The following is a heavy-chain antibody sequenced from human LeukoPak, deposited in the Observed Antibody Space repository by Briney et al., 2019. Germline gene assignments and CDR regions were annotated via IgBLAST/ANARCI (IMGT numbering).Heavy chain of an antibody. CDR2: IYYRGST. CDR3: AILGTGSS. CDR1: GGSISSSTYY. J-gene: IGHJ5*02. Sequence: SETLSLTCTVSGGSISSSTYYWGWIRQPPGRGLEWIGTIYYRGSTYYNPSLKSRVTISVDTSNNQFSLRLSSGTAADTAVYYCAILGTGSSWGQGTMVTVCS. V-gene: IGHV4-39*01. D-gene: IGHD3-10*01.